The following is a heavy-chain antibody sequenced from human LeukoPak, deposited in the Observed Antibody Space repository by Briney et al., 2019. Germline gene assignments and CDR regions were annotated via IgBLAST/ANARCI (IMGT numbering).Heavy chain of an antibody. Sequence: TSETLSLTCAVYGGSVSGYYCSWIRQPPGKGLEWIGEINHSGSTNYNPSLKSRVTISVDTSKNQFSLKLSSVTAADTAVYYCARESVVPAAVYYFDYWGPRTLVTVSS. J-gene: IGHJ4*02. D-gene: IGHD2-2*01. CDR2: INHSGST. V-gene: IGHV4-34*01. CDR3: ARESVVPAAVYYFDY. CDR1: GGSVSGYY.